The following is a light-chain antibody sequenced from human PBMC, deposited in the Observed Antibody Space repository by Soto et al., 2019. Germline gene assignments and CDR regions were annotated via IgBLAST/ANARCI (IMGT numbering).Light chain of an antibody. CDR2: YAS. V-gene: IGKV3-15*01. Sequence: EILMTQSPATLSVSPGESATLSCRASQSVSNNLAWYQHKPGQAPRLLIYYASTRATGIPARFSGSGSGTAFTLTIRSLQSEDFALYYCQQYNDWPPITFGQGTRLEIK. CDR3: QQYNDWPPIT. J-gene: IGKJ5*01. CDR1: QSVSNN.